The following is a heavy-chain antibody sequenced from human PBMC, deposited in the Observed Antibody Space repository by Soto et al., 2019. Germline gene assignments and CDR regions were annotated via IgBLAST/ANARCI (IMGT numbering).Heavy chain of an antibody. CDR3: ARVGSGSYRSVYVDY. V-gene: IGHV4-34*01. Sequence: SETLSLTCAVYGGSFSGYYWSWIRQPPGKGLEWIGEINHSGSTNYNPSLKSRVTISVDTSKNQFSLKLSSVTAADTAVYYCARVGSGSYRSVYVDYWGQGTLVTVSS. J-gene: IGHJ4*02. D-gene: IGHD3-10*01. CDR1: GGSFSGYY. CDR2: INHSGST.